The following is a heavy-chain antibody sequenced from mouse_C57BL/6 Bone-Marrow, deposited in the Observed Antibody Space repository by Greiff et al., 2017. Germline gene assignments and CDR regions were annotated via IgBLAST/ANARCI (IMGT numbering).Heavy chain of an antibody. Sequence: VQLVESGAELVRPGASVTLSCKASGYTFTDYEMHWVKQTPVHGLEWIGAIDPETGGTAYNQKFKGKAILTADKSSSTAYMELRSLTSEDSAVYYCTRFTTVVATGGLAGTWYFDVWGTGTTVTVSS. CDR1: GYTFTDYE. J-gene: IGHJ1*03. V-gene: IGHV1-15*01. CDR3: TRFTTVVATGGLAGTWYFDV. CDR2: IDPETGGT. D-gene: IGHD1-1*01.